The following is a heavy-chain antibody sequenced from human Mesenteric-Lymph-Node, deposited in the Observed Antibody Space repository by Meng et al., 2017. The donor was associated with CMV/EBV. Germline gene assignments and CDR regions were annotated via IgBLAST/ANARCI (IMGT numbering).Heavy chain of an antibody. V-gene: IGHV4-28*02. CDR1: GYSISSSNW. J-gene: IGHJ4*02. Sequence: LRLSCAVSGYSISSSNWWGWIRQSPGKGLEWIGYIHYSGAIYYNPFLKSRVTMSVDTSENQVSLKLSSVTAADTAVYYCARGDRGRWLQSWGQGALVTVSS. CDR2: IHYSGAI. D-gene: IGHD5-24*01. CDR3: ARGDRGRWLQS.